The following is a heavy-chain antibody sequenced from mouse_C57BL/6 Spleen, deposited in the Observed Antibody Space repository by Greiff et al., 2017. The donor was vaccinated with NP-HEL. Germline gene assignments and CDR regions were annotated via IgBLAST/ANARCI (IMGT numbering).Heavy chain of an antibody. CDR1: GYAFSSSW. D-gene: IGHD1-1*01. J-gene: IGHJ2*01. CDR2: IYPGDGDT. Sequence: QVQLQQSGPELVKPGASVKISCKASGYAFSSSWMNWVKQRPGQGLEWIGRIYPGDGDTNYNGKFKGKATLTADTSSSTAYMQLSSLTSEDSAVYFCARSLSITTVEADYWGQGTTLTVSS. V-gene: IGHV1-82*01. CDR3: ARSLSITTVEADY.